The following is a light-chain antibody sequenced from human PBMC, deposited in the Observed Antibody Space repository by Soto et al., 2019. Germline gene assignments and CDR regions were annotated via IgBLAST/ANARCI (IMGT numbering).Light chain of an antibody. V-gene: IGLV2-23*02. J-gene: IGLJ2*01. CDR3: CSYIGSSIL. CDR1: SSDVGSYNL. CDR2: EVS. Sequence: QSALTQPASVSGSPGQSITISCTGTSSDVGSYNLVSWYQQHPGKAPKFVIYEVSKRPSGVSNRFSGSKSGNTASLTISGPQAEDEADYYCCSYIGSSILFGGGTQLTVL.